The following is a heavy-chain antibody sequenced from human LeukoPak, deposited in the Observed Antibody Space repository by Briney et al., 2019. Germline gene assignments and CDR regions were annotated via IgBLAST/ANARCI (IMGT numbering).Heavy chain of an antibody. J-gene: IGHJ4*02. V-gene: IGHV4-39*01. CDR3: ASHYVWGSNRYYPFDY. D-gene: IGHD3-16*02. CDR2: IYYSGNT. Sequence: SETLSLTCTVSGGSISSSSYYWGWIRQPPGEGLEWIGNIYYSGNTYYNPSLKSRVTISIDTSKSQFSLMLNSVTAADTAMYYCASHYVWGSNRYYPFDYWGQGTLVTVSS. CDR1: GGSISSSSYY.